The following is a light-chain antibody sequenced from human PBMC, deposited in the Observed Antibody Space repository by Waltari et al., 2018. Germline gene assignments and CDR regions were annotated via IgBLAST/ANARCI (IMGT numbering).Light chain of an antibody. CDR3: QQYNTYPT. CDR2: KAS. Sequence: DIQMTQSPSTLSASVGDRVTITCRASQSISSWLAWYLQKPGKAPKLLIYKASSLGSGVPSRFSGSGSGTEFTLTISSLQPDDFATYYCQQYNTYPTFGQGTRLEIK. V-gene: IGKV1-5*03. J-gene: IGKJ5*01. CDR1: QSISSW.